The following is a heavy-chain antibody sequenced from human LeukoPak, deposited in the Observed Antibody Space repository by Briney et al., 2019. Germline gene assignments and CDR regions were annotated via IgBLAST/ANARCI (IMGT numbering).Heavy chain of an antibody. CDR1: GGSISSYY. Sequence: SETLSLTCTVSGGSISSYYWSWIRQPPGRGLEWIGYIHYSGSTHYNPSLKSRVTISVDTSKNQVSLKLRSVTAADTAVYYCARTTEGYAGGPGYSYYYYMDVWGKGTTVTISS. V-gene: IGHV4-59*01. J-gene: IGHJ6*03. CDR3: ARTTEGYAGGPGYSYYYYMDV. D-gene: IGHD5-12*01. CDR2: IHYSGST.